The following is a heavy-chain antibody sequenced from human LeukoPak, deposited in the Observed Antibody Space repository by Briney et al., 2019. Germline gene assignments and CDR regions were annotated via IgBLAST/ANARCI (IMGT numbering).Heavy chain of an antibody. Sequence: GGSLRLSCAAPGFTFSSYAMHWVRQAPGKGLEYVSAISSNGGSTYYANSVKGRFTISRDNSKNTLYLQMGSLRAEDMAVYYCARDRYSSSWYGFVWFDPWGQGTLVTVSS. J-gene: IGHJ5*02. D-gene: IGHD6-13*01. CDR2: ISSNGGST. CDR1: GFTFSSYA. CDR3: ARDRYSSSWYGFVWFDP. V-gene: IGHV3-64*01.